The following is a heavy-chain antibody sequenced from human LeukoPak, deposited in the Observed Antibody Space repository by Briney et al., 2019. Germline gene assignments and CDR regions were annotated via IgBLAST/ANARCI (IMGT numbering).Heavy chain of an antibody. D-gene: IGHD3-16*01. V-gene: IGHV4-59*01. Sequence: SETLSLNCTVSGGSISSYYWSWIRQPPGKGLEWIGNIYYSGSTNYNPSLKSRVTISVDTSKNQFSLKLSSVTAADTAVYCCARTSHDYISFFDYWGQGTLVTVSS. CDR2: IYYSGST. CDR3: ARTSHDYISFFDY. CDR1: GGSISSYY. J-gene: IGHJ4*02.